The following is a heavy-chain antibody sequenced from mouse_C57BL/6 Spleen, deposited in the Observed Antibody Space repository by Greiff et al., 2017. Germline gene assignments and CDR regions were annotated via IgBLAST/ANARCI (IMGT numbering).Heavy chain of an antibody. CDR3: ARWSNSAWFAY. V-gene: IGHV1-52*01. J-gene: IGHJ3*01. CDR2: IDPSDSET. Sequence: QVQLQQPGAELVRPGSSVKLSCKASGYTFTSYWMHWVKQRPIQGLEWIGNIDPSDSETHYNQKFKDKATLTVDKSSSTAYMQLDSLTSEDSAGYYCARWSNSAWFAYWGQGTLVTVSA. CDR1: GYTFTSYW. D-gene: IGHD2-5*01.